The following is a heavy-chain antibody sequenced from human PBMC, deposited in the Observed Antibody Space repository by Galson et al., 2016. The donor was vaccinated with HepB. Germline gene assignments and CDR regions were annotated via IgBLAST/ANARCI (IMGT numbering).Heavy chain of an antibody. J-gene: IGHJ5*02. CDR2: ITANNGDT. D-gene: IGHD2-15*01. CDR1: GYTFISYG. V-gene: IGHV1-18*01. Sequence: SVKVSCKASGYTFISYGISWVRQAPGQGPEWMGWITANNGDTKYAQNLQGRVTMTTDTSTSIAYMELRSLRSDDTAVYYCARDYCSGSRCYGDYWFDPWGQGTLVTVSS. CDR3: ARDYCSGSRCYGDYWFDP.